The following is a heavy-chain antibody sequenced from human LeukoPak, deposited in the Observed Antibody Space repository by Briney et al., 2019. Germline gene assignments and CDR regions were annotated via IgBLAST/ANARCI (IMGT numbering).Heavy chain of an antibody. D-gene: IGHD1-26*01. CDR2: MNQDGSEK. CDR1: GFTFSNAW. CDR3: ARDAASGSYYFDY. V-gene: IGHV3-7*01. Sequence: GGSLRLSCAASGFTFSNAWMNWVRQAPGKGLEWVAYMNQDGSEKFYVASVKGRFTISRDSAKNSLYLQTSSLRAEDTALYYCARDAASGSYYFDYWGQGTLVTVSS. J-gene: IGHJ4*02.